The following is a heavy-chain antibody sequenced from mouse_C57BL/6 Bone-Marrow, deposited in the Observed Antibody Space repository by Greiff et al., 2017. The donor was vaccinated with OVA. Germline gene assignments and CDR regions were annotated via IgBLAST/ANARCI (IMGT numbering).Heavy chain of an antibody. Sequence: QVHVKQSGAELVRPGTSVKMSCKASGYTFTNYWIGWAKQRPGHGLEWIGDIYPGGGYTNYNEKFKGKATLTADKSSSTAYMQFSSLTSEDSAIYYCARSITTVAFDYWGQGTTLTVSS. CDR2: IYPGGGYT. J-gene: IGHJ2*01. V-gene: IGHV1-63*01. CDR1: GYTFTNYW. D-gene: IGHD1-1*01. CDR3: ARSITTVAFDY.